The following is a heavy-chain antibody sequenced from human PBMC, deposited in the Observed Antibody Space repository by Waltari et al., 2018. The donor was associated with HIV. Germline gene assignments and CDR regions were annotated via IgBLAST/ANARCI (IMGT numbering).Heavy chain of an antibody. J-gene: IGHJ6*02. CDR2: IYHSGST. Sequence: QVQLQESGPGLVTPSETLSLTCTVSGYSITSGYYWGWIRQPPGKGLEWIGSIYHSGSTYYNPSLKSRVTISVDTSKNQFSLKLSSVTAADTAVYYCARERGYTSYGMDVWGQGTTVTVSS. CDR1: GYSITSGYY. D-gene: IGHD6-13*01. V-gene: IGHV4-38-2*02. CDR3: ARERGYTSYGMDV.